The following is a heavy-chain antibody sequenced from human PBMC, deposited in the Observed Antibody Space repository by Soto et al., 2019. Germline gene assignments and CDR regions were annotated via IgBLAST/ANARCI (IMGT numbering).Heavy chain of an antibody. CDR3: ARQRPSSGYDYYYYGMDV. Sequence: GESLKISCNGSGYSFTSYWIGWVRQMPGKGLEWMGIIYPGDSDTRYSPSFQGQVTISADKSISTAYLQWSSLKASDTAMYYCARQRPSSGYDYYYYGMDVWGQGTTVTVYS. V-gene: IGHV5-51*01. CDR1: GYSFTSYW. J-gene: IGHJ6*02. CDR2: IYPGDSDT. D-gene: IGHD6-19*01.